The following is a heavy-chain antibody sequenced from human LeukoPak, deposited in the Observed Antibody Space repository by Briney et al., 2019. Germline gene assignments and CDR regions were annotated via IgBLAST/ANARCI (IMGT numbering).Heavy chain of an antibody. J-gene: IGHJ4*02. CDR2: IWHDGSNR. D-gene: IGHD2-2*01. Sequence: GGSLRLSCAASGFXFSSYGIHWVRQAPGKGLEWVAAIWHDGSNRYYADSVKGRFTISRDNSRKTVSLQMSSLGPEDTAVYYCAREGRSSSWSYYFDYWGQGTLVTVSS. CDR1: GFXFSSYG. CDR3: AREGRSSSWSYYFDY. V-gene: IGHV3-33*01.